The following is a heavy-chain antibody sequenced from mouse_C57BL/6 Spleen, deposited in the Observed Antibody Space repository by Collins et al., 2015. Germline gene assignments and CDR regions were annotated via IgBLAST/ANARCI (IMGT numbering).Heavy chain of an antibody. CDR2: IYPGDGDT. V-gene: IGHV1-80*01. D-gene: IGHD2-4*01. Sequence: QVQLQQSGAELVKPGASVKISCKASGYAFSSYWMNWVKQRPGKGLEWIGQIYPGDGDTNYNGKFKGKATLTADKSSSTAYMQLSSLTSEDSAVYFCARSGDYDEIYAMDYWGQGTSVTVSS. CDR3: ARSGDYDEIYAMDY. J-gene: IGHJ4*01. CDR1: GYAFSSYW.